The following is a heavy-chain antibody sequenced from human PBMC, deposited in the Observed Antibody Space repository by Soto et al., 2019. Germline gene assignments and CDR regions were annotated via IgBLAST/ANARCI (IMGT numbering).Heavy chain of an antibody. J-gene: IGHJ6*02. V-gene: IGHV1-46*01. CDR2: INPSGGST. CDR1: GYTFTSYY. Sequence: GASVKVSCKASGYTFTSYYMHWVRQAPGQGLEWMGIINPSGGSTSYAQKFQGRVTMTRDTSTSTVYMELSSLRSEDTAVYYCARDLPAYCKGCYYYYYGMDVWGQGTTVTVSS. D-gene: IGHD2-15*01. CDR3: ARDLPAYCKGCYYYYYGMDV.